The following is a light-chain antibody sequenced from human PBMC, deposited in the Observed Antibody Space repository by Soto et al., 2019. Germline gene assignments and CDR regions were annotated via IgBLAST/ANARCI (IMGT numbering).Light chain of an antibody. J-gene: IGKJ4*01. CDR2: DAS. CDR1: QIIGTW. V-gene: IGKV1-5*01. Sequence: DIQMTQSPSTLSASVGDRVTITCRASQIIGTWLAWYEQKPGKAPKLLIYDASNLETGVPSRFSGSRSGTEFTLTISSLHPDDLATYDCQQYNTSPLTFGGGTKVELK. CDR3: QQYNTSPLT.